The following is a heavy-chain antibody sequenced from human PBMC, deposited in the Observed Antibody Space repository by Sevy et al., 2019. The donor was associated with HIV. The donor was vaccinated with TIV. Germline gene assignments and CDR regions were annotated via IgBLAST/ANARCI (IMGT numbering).Heavy chain of an antibody. CDR3: ARSIKGCTNGVCQSDY. CDR2: ISAYSGNT. Sequence: ASVKVSCKASGYTFTSYGISWVRQAPGQGLEWMGWISAYSGNTDYAQKIQGRVTMTTDTSTSTAYVELRSLRSDDTAVYYCARSIKGCTNGVCQSDYWGQGTLVTVSS. V-gene: IGHV1-18*01. J-gene: IGHJ4*02. D-gene: IGHD2-8*01. CDR1: GYTFTSYG.